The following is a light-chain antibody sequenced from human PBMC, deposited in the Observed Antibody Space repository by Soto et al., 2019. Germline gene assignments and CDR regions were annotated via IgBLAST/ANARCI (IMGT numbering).Light chain of an antibody. CDR2: YVD. Sequence: SFLTHPASFSVSPGQSITISCTGTSRDVGAYDYVSWYLQYPDKAPQLLIYYVDHRPSGVSSRFSGSKSGKTASLTISGIQDEDEADYYRRYYEEGRLYLFGTGKKV. CDR3: RYYEEGRLYL. CDR1: SRDVGAYDY. V-gene: IGLV2-14*03. J-gene: IGLJ1*01.